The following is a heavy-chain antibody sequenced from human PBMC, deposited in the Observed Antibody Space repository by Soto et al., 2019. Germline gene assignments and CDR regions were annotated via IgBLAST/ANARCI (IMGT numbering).Heavy chain of an antibody. CDR2: IYYRGST. D-gene: IGHD3-22*01. J-gene: IGHJ4*02. V-gene: IGHV4-31*03. CDR3: ARASCGYHFLDY. Sequence: QVQLQESGPGLVKPSQTLSLTCTVSGGSISSGGYYWSWIRQHPGKGLEWIGYIYYRGSTYYNPSLKGRVTISVDTSKTQFSLKLSFVTAADTDVYYCARASCGYHFLDYWGQGTLVTVSS. CDR1: GGSISSGGYY.